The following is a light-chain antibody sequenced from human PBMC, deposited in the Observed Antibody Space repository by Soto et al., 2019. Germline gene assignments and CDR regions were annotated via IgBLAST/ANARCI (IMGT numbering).Light chain of an antibody. CDR1: ESISNY. CDR3: QGRSDWPPRLT. V-gene: IGKV3-11*01. J-gene: IGKJ4*01. CDR2: DAS. Sequence: EVVLTQSPATLSLSPGERATLSCRASESISNYLAWYQQKLGQAPKLLIYDASLRTIGITARISGDGSGTNFTLTISSLEPEDFAVFYCQGRSDWPPRLTFGGGTKVEIK.